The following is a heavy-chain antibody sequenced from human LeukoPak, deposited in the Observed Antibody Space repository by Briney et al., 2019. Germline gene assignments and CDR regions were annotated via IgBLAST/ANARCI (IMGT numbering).Heavy chain of an antibody. CDR3: ASVRDSGSDDLDAFDS. J-gene: IGHJ3*02. CDR2: INHSGST. CDR1: GGSFSGYY. V-gene: IGHV4-34*01. D-gene: IGHD1-26*01. Sequence: PSETLSLTCAVYGGSFSGYYWSWVRQPPGKGLEWVGEINHSGSTNYNPSLKSRVTISVDTSKHQFSLKLSSVTAADTAVYYCASVRDSGSDDLDAFDSWGQGTMVTVSS.